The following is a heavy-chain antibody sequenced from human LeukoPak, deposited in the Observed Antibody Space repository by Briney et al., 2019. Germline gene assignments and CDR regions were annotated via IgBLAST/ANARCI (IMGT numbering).Heavy chain of an antibody. V-gene: IGHV4-31*03. J-gene: IGHJ5*02. CDR3: ARGTYSSGWSLGFDP. Sequence: SETLSLTCTVSGGSIRSGGYFWSWIRQHTGKGLEWLGYIYYGGSTYYNPSLKSRLTISVDTSENQFSLRLTSETAADTAVYYCARGTYSSGWSLGFDPWGQGTLVTVSS. CDR2: IYYGGST. CDR1: GGSIRSGGYF. D-gene: IGHD6-19*01.